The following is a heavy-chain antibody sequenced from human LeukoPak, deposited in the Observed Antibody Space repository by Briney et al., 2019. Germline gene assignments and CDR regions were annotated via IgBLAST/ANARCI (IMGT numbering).Heavy chain of an antibody. V-gene: IGHV3-74*01. D-gene: IGHD4-17*01. CDR3: ARNYGDSHY. CDR1: GFSISGYW. Sequence: GGSLRLSCAASGFSISGYWMHWVRQPPGKGLVWVSRINGDGTTATYADSVKGRFTISRDNAKNSLYLQMNSLRAEDTAVYYCARNYGDSHYWGQGTLVTVSS. J-gene: IGHJ4*02. CDR2: INGDGTTA.